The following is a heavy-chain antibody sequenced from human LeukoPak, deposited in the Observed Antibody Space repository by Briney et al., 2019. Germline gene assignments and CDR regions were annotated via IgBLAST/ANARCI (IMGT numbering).Heavy chain of an antibody. CDR2: MNPTTGNT. CDR1: EYTFTSYD. J-gene: IGHJ4*02. CDR3: ATFCSSTSCLYYFDY. Sequence: ASVKVSCKASEYTFTSYDINWVRQAPGQGLEWMGWMNPTTGNTGYAQKFQGRVTMTRDTSKNTAYMELRSLRSEDTAVYYCATFCSSTSCLYYFDYWGQGTLVTVSS. V-gene: IGHV1-8*01. D-gene: IGHD2-2*01.